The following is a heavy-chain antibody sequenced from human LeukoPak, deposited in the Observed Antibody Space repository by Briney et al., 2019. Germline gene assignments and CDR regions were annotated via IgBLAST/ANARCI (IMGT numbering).Heavy chain of an antibody. J-gene: IGHJ4*02. CDR1: GFTVSSNY. CDR3: ARDYQLLYFDY. Sequence: GGSLRLSCAASGFTVSSNYMSWVRQAPGKGLEWVSVIYSGGSTYYADSVKGRFTISRDNSKNTLYLQMNSLGAEDTAVYYCARDYQLLYFDYWGQGTLVTVSS. D-gene: IGHD2-2*01. V-gene: IGHV3-66*02. CDR2: IYSGGST.